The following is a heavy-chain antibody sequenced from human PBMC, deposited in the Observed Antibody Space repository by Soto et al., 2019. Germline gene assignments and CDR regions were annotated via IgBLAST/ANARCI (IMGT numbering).Heavy chain of an antibody. Sequence: QVQLVQSGAEVKKPGSSVKVSCKASGGTFSSYTISWVRQAPGQGLEWMGRIIPILGIASYAQKFQGRVTITADKSTSTAYMELSSLRSEDTAVYYCARITVDYHYYGMDVWGQGTTVTVSS. CDR2: IIPILGIA. J-gene: IGHJ6*02. V-gene: IGHV1-69*02. D-gene: IGHD4-4*01. CDR3: ARITVDYHYYGMDV. CDR1: GGTFSSYT.